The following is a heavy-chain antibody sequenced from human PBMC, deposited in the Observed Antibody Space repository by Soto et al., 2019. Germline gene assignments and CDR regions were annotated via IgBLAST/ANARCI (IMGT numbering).Heavy chain of an antibody. Sequence: SETLSLTCNVSGIPISSYYWSWIRQPPGKGLEWIGYIYYSGSTNYNPSLKSRVTISVDTSKNQFSLMLTSVTAADTAVYYCSRGILVWGQGTLVTVSS. J-gene: IGHJ4*02. CDR2: IYYSGST. CDR3: SRGILV. D-gene: IGHD2-15*01. CDR1: GIPISSYY. V-gene: IGHV4-59*12.